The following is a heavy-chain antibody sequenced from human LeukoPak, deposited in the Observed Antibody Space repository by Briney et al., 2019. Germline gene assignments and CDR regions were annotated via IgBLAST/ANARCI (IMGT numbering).Heavy chain of an antibody. CDR3: ARGGTSDWPLDH. CDR2: IDAGNGDT. J-gene: IGHJ4*02. D-gene: IGHD2-2*01. V-gene: IGHV1-3*01. CDR1: GYTFSDYA. Sequence: GASVKVSCKASGYTFSDYAVHWVRQAPGQRFEWMGCIDAGNGDTRYSQKFQGRVTITRDTSASTAYIELRSLRSEDTAMYYCARGGTSDWPLDHWGQETLVTISS.